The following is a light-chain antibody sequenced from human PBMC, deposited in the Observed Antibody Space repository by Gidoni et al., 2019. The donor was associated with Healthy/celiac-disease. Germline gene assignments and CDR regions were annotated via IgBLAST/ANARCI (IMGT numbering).Light chain of an antibody. CDR1: SSNIGINT. V-gene: IGLV1-44*01. CDR2: SNN. Sequence: QSVLTQPPSASGTPGQRVTIFCSGSSSNIGINTVNWYQQLPGTAPKLLIYSNNQRPSGVPDRFSGSKSGTSASLAISGLQSEDEADYYCAAWDDSLNGRVFGGGTKLTVL. J-gene: IGLJ3*02. CDR3: AAWDDSLNGRV.